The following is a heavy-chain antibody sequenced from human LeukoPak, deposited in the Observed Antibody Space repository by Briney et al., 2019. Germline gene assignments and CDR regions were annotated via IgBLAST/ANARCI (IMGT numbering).Heavy chain of an antibody. CDR1: GGSVSSGSYY. D-gene: IGHD6-19*01. V-gene: IGHV4-61*01. CDR3: ARGGTSIAVAGTGIYYYYGMDV. J-gene: IGHJ6*02. CDR2: IYYSGST. Sequence: SETLSLTCTVSGGSVSSGSYYWSWIRQPPGKGLEWIGYIYYSGSTNYNPSLKSRVTISVDTSKNQFSLKLSSVTAADTAVYYCARGGTSIAVAGTGIYYYYGMDVWGQGTTVTVSS.